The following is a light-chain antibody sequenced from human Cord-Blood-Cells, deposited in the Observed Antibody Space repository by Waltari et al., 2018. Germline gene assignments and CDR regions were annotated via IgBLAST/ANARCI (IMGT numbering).Light chain of an antibody. CDR1: QSISSY. J-gene: IGKJ2*03. Sequence: DNQMTQPPSSSSASAGDRVTITCRASQSISSYLNWYQQKPGKAPKLLIYAASSLQSGVPSRFSGSGSGTDFTLTISSLQPEDFATYYCQQSYSTPYSFGQGTKLEIK. CDR3: QQSYSTPYS. V-gene: IGKV1-39*01. CDR2: AAS.